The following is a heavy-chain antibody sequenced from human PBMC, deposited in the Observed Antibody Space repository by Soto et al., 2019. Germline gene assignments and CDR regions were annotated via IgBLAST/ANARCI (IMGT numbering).Heavy chain of an antibody. CDR1: GGSISSYY. D-gene: IGHD4-17*01. J-gene: IGHJ3*02. CDR2: IYYSGST. CDR3: ATGFYGDYDAFDI. V-gene: IGHV4-59*01. Sequence: SETLSLTCTVSGGSISSYYWSWIRQPPGKGLEWIGYIYYSGSTNYNPSLKSRVTLSVDTSKNQFSLKLSSVTAADTAVYYCATGFYGDYDAFDIWGQGTMVTVSS.